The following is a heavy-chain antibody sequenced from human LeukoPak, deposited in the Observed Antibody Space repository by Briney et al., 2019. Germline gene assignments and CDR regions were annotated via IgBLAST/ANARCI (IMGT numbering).Heavy chain of an antibody. CDR3: ARRYCSGGSCYEGFDY. D-gene: IGHD2-15*01. J-gene: IGHJ4*02. CDR1: GGSISSSSYY. V-gene: IGHV4-39*02. Sequence: PSETLSLTCTVSGGSISSSSYYWGWIRQPPGKGLEWIGSIYYSGSTYYNPSLKSRVTISVDTSKNHFSLKLSSVTAADTAVYYCARRYCSGGSCYEGFDYWGQGTLVTVSS. CDR2: IYYSGST.